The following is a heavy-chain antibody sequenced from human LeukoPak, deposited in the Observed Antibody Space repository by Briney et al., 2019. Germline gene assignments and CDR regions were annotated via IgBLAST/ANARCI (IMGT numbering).Heavy chain of an antibody. J-gene: IGHJ4*02. Sequence: GSSVKVSCKASGGTFSSYAISWVRQAPGQGLEWMGRFIPIFGTANYAQKFQGRVTITADKSTSTAYMELSSLRSEDTAVYYCASASRYYYDSSGYYSERGWGQGTLVTVSS. D-gene: IGHD3-22*01. CDR1: GGTFSSYA. CDR3: ASASRYYYDSSGYYSERG. V-gene: IGHV1-69*06. CDR2: FIPIFGTA.